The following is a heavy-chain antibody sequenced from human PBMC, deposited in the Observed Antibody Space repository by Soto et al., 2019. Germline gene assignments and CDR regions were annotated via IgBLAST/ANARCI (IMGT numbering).Heavy chain of an antibody. CDR3: ARDIVLMVYATNSPDDAFDI. J-gene: IGHJ3*02. Sequence: GASVKVSCKASGYTFTSYGISWVRQAPGQGLEWMGWISAYNGNTNYAQKLQGRVTMTTDTSTSAAYMGLRSLRSDDTAVYYCARDIVLMVYATNSPDDAFDIWGQGTMVTVSS. CDR2: ISAYNGNT. D-gene: IGHD2-8*01. V-gene: IGHV1-18*01. CDR1: GYTFTSYG.